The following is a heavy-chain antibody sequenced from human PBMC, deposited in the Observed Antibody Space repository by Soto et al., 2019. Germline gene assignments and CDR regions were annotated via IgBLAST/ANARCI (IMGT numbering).Heavy chain of an antibody. CDR1: GYAFTTYG. V-gene: IGHV1-18*01. D-gene: IGHD1-1*01. J-gene: IGHJ4*02. CDR3: ARGRYGDY. CDR2: ISAHNGNT. Sequence: QVHLVQSGAEVKKPGASVKVSCKGSGYAFTTYGITWVRQAPGQGLEWMGWISAHNGNTNYAQKLQGIVTVNTDASTSTGCMELRSLRSDDTAVYYCARGRYGDYGGQGALVTVSS.